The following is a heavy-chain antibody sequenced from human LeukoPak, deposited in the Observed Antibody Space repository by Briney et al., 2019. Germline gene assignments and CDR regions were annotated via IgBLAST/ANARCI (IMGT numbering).Heavy chain of an antibody. CDR3: ARGDCRTTTCYFRRPSWFDS. J-gene: IGHJ5*01. Sequence: SETLSLTCSVSGGSIAISDYFWGWIRQPPGKGLEWIGSMHYSGRPYYNPSLTSRVTISVDTSNNQFSLILTSVTAADTALYYCARGDCRTTTCYFRRPSWFDSWGQGSLVTVSS. CDR1: GGSIAISDYF. V-gene: IGHV4-39*01. D-gene: IGHD2-2*01. CDR2: MHYSGRP.